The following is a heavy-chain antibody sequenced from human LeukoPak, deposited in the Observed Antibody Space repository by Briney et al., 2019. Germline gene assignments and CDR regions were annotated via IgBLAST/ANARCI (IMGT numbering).Heavy chain of an antibody. Sequence: PSETLSLTCAVYGGSFSGYYWSWLRQPPGKGLEWLGEINHSGSTNYNPSLKSRVTISVDTSKNRFSLKLSSVTAADTAVYYCARAVYYYGSGSYYYYYGMDVWGKGTTVTVS. CDR3: ARAVYYYGSGSYYYYYGMDV. CDR1: GGSFSGYY. J-gene: IGHJ6*04. V-gene: IGHV4-34*01. CDR2: INHSGST. D-gene: IGHD3-10*01.